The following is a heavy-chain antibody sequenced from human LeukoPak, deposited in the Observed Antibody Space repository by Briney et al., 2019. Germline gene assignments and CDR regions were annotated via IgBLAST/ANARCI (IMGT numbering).Heavy chain of an antibody. J-gene: IGHJ4*02. V-gene: IGHV1-2*06. Sequence: ASVKVSCKASGYPFTGYYMHWVRQAPGQGLEWMGRINPNSGGTNYAQKFQGRVTMTRDTSISTAYMELSRLRSDDTAVYYCARVPYSSGFSFDYWGQGTLVTVSS. CDR2: INPNSGGT. D-gene: IGHD6-19*01. CDR1: GYPFTGYY. CDR3: ARVPYSSGFSFDY.